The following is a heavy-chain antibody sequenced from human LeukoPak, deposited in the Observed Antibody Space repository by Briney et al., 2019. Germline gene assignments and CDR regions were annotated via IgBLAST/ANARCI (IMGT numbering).Heavy chain of an antibody. CDR2: IYHSGMT. CDR1: GGSISSPNW. V-gene: IGHV4-4*02. J-gene: IGHJ4*02. Sequence: SETLSLTCAVSGGSISSPNWWSWVRQPPGKGLEWIGEIYHSGMTNYKTSLKSRVTISVDTSKNQFSLKLSSVTAADTAVYYCASIPSGYYGSGSSSTNDYWGQGTLVTVSS. CDR3: ASIPSGYYGSGSSSTNDY. D-gene: IGHD3-10*01.